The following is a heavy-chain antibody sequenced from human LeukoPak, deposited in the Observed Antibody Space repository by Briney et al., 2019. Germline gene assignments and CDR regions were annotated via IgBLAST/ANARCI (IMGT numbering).Heavy chain of an antibody. V-gene: IGHV1-8*02. D-gene: IGHD1-26*01. CDR1: GGTFSSYA. CDR3: ARDGMGATPYFDY. CDR2: MNPNSGNT. J-gene: IGHJ4*02. Sequence: ASVKVSCEASGGTFSSYAISWVRQAPGQGLEWMGWMNPNSGNTGYAQKFQGRVTMTRNTSISTAYMELSSLRSEDTAVYYCARDGMGATPYFDYWGQGTLVTVSS.